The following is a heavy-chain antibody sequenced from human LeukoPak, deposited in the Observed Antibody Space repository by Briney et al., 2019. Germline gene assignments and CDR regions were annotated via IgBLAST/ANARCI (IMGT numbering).Heavy chain of an antibody. J-gene: IGHJ6*02. CDR1: GFTVSSSY. D-gene: IGHD3-10*01. CDR3: ERAAGFSVGIDV. V-gene: IGHV3-53*04. Sequence: PGGSLRLSCAASGFTVSSSYMSWVRQAPGKGLEWVSVITSDGKIHYADNVKGRFSISRHNSKNTLYLQMNSLRSEDTAVYLCERAAGFSVGIDVWGQGTTVTVSS. CDR2: ITSDGKI.